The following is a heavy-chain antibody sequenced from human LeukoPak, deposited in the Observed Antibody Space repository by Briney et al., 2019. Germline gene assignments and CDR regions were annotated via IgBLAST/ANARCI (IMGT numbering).Heavy chain of an antibody. CDR3: AKDDRWLQFCC. CDR2: INPSGGST. V-gene: IGHV1-46*01. Sequence: ASVKVSCKASGYTFTSYYMHWVRQAPGQGLEWMGIINPSGGSTSYAQKFQGSVTMTRDMSTSTDYMELNSLRAEDTAVYYCAKDDRWLQFCCWGQGTLVTVSA. D-gene: IGHD5-24*01. CDR1: GYTFTSYY. J-gene: IGHJ4*02.